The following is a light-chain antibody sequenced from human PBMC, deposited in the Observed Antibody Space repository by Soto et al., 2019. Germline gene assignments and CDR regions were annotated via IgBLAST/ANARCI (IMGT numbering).Light chain of an antibody. J-gene: IGKJ1*01. Sequence: EIVMTQSPATLSVSPVERAPLSCRASQSVTNNYLAWYQQRPGLAPRLLIYGASTRTAGIQDRFTGSGSGTEFTLTIRRLEPEDFAVYYCKQYGTSRTCGQGTKVDIK. V-gene: IGKV3-20*01. CDR3: KQYGTSRT. CDR2: GAS. CDR1: QSVTNNY.